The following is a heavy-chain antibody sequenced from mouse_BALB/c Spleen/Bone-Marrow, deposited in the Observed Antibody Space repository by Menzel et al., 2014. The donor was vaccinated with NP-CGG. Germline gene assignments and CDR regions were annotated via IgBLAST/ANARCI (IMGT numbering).Heavy chain of an antibody. J-gene: IGHJ4*01. CDR3: ARPLYYYGSSPFYAMDY. CDR1: GFAFRSYD. D-gene: IGHD1-1*01. V-gene: IGHV5-12-1*01. CDR2: ISSGGGST. Sequence: EVKLQESGGGLVKPGGSLKLSCAASGFAFRSYDMSWVRQTPEKRLEWVAYISSGGGSTYYPDTVKGRFTISRDNAKNTLYLQMSSLKSEDTAMYYCARPLYYYGSSPFYAMDYWGQGTSVTVSS.